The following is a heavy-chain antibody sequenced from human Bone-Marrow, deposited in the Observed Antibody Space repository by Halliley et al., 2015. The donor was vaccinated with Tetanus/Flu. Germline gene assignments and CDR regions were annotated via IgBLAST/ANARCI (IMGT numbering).Heavy chain of an antibody. V-gene: IGHV4-59*01. CDR2: T. CDR3: AREDCSAGSCTLDI. J-gene: IGHJ4*02. D-gene: IGHD2-15*01. Sequence: TNHNPSLKSRVSISTDTSTNQLSLKLIAVTAADTAAYFCAREDCSAGSCTLDIWSQGTLVTVSS.